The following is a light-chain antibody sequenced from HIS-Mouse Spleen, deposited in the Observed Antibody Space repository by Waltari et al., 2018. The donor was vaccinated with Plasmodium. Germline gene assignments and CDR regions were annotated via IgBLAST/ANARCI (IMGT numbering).Light chain of an antibody. CDR1: QDISNY. V-gene: IGKV1-33*01. CDR2: DAC. J-gene: IGKJ3*01. Sequence: DIQMTQSPSSLSASVGDRVTINCQSSQDISNYLNLYQQKPRKAPKLLICDACNLETGVASRFIGRASVTDVAYTISSLQPEGIATYYCEQYDNLPPLFTFGAGTKVDIK. CDR3: EQYDNLPPLFT.